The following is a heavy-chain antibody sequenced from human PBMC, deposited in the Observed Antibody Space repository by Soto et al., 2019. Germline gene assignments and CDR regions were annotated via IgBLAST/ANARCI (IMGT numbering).Heavy chain of an antibody. CDR3: ARDLREGYYAI. J-gene: IGHJ3*02. Sequence: QAQLVQSGAEVKKPGAPAKVSCKASAYTFIDYYVHWMRQAPGQGLEWIGWINPKNGGTKFAQKFQGWGTMTRDTAISTAYMELSRLRSDDTAIYYCARDLREGYYAIWGQGTMVTVSS. V-gene: IGHV1-2*04. CDR1: AYTFIDYY. CDR2: INPKNGGT. D-gene: IGHD2-2*01.